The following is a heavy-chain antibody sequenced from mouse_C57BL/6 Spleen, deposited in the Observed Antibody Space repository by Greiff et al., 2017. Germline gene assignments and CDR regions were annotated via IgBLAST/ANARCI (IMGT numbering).Heavy chain of an antibody. Sequence: EVQVVESGGGLVQPGGSMKLSCVASGFTFSNYWMNWVRQSPEKGLEWVAQIRLKSDNYATHYAESVKGRFTISRDDSKSSVYLQMNNLRAEDTGIYYCTTPYYGSSYGYFDVWGTGTTVTVSS. D-gene: IGHD1-1*01. CDR1: GFTFSNYW. V-gene: IGHV6-3*01. CDR3: TTPYYGSSYGYFDV. J-gene: IGHJ1*03. CDR2: IRLKSDNYAT.